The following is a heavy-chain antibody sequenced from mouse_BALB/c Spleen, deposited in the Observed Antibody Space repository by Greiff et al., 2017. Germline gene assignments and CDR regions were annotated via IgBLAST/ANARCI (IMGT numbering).Heavy chain of an antibody. CDR3: ASTARYYAMDY. V-gene: IGHV1-14*01. CDR2: INPYNDGT. CDR1: GYTFTSYV. D-gene: IGHD1-2*01. J-gene: IGHJ4*01. Sequence: VQLQQSGPELVKPGASVKMSCKASGYTFTSYVMHWVKQKPGQGLEWIGYINPYNDGTKYNEKFKGKATLTSDKSSSTAYMELSSLTSEDSAVYYCASTARYYAMDYWGQGTSVTVSS.